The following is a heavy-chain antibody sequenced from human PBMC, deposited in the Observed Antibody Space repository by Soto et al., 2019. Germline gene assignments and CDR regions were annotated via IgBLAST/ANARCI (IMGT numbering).Heavy chain of an antibody. J-gene: IGHJ4*02. CDR3: AKGPEYDILTGCDY. Sequence: EVQLLESGGGFVQPGESLRLSCAASGFTFSLSAMSWVRQAPGRGLEGVSSISGGGGSTEYADSVKGRFTISRDNSKDPVHLQMNSLRAEDTAVYYCAKGPEYDILTGCDYWGQGALVTVSS. CDR2: ISGGGGST. CDR1: GFTFSLSA. D-gene: IGHD3-9*01. V-gene: IGHV3-23*01.